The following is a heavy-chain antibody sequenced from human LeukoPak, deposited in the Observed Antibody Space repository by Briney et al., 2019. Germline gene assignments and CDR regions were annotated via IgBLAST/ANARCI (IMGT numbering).Heavy chain of an antibody. J-gene: IGHJ4*02. Sequence: GGSLRLSCAASGFTFASYAMSWVRQAPGKGLEWVSTISDSGGSTYYADSVKGRFTISRDNSKSTLFLQMNSLRAEDTALYYCAEAGYSNWDFDYWGQGTLVTVSS. V-gene: IGHV3-23*01. D-gene: IGHD4-11*01. CDR1: GFTFASYA. CDR3: AEAGYSNWDFDY. CDR2: ISDSGGST.